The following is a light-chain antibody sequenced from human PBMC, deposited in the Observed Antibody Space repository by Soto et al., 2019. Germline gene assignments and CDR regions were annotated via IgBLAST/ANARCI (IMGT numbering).Light chain of an antibody. J-gene: IGKJ2*01. V-gene: IGKV1-33*01. CDR3: QQYDNLPPEYT. CDR1: QDISNS. Sequence: DIQMTQSPSSLSASVGDRVTITCQASQDISNSLNWYQQKPGKAPKLLIYDASNLETGAPSRFSGSGSGTDFTFTISSLQPEDIATYYCQQYDNLPPEYTFGQGTKLEIK. CDR2: DAS.